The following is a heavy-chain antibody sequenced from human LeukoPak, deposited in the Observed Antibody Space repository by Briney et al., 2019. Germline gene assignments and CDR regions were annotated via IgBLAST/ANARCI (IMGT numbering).Heavy chain of an antibody. D-gene: IGHD6-13*01. Sequence: PGGSLRLSCAASGFTFSSYGMHWVRQAPGKGLEWVAVIWNDGSNKYYADSVKGRFTISRDNSKNTLYLQVDGLRAEDTAVYYCARPRGGDIAAALAYWGQGTLVTVSS. V-gene: IGHV3-30*19. CDR3: ARPRGGDIAAALAY. CDR1: GFTFSSYG. J-gene: IGHJ4*02. CDR2: IWNDGSNK.